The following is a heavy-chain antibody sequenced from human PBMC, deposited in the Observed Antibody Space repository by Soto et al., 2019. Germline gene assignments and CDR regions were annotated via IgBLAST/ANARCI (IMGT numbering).Heavy chain of an antibody. CDR3: ARDHHRYSGYDYVDY. V-gene: IGHV3-11*05. CDR2: ISSSSSYT. CDR1: GFTFSDYY. J-gene: IGHJ4*02. D-gene: IGHD5-12*01. Sequence: QVQLVESGGGLVKPGGSLRLSCAASGFTFSDYYMSWVRQAPGKGLEWVSYISSSSSYTKYADSVKGRFTISIDNAKNSLYLQMNSLRAEDTAVYYCARDHHRYSGYDYVDYWGQGTLVTVSS.